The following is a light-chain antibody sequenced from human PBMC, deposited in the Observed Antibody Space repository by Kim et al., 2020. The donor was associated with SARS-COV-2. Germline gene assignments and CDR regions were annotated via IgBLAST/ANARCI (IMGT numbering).Light chain of an antibody. J-gene: IGKJ1*01. CDR2: AAS. CDR3: HQDYIGPWT. Sequence: DIQMTQSPSSLSASVGDRVTITCRASQTISTYLNWYQQKLGKAPRLLIHAASSLQSEVPSRFSGSGSGTEFTLTISSLQPEDFATYYCHQDYIGPWTFGEGTKGDIK. CDR1: QTISTY. V-gene: IGKV1-39*01.